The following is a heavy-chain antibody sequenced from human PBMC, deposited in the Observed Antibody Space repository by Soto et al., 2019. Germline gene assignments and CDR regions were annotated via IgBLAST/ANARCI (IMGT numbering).Heavy chain of an antibody. CDR2: IYYSGSA. CDR3: AREGDSSGYSDAFDI. J-gene: IGHJ3*02. CDR1: GGSISSYY. V-gene: IGHV4-59*01. Sequence: QVQLQESGPGLVKPSETLSLTCTVSGGSISSYYWSWIRQPPGKGLEWIGYIYYSGSANYNPSLKIRVNISVDTSKNQFSLKLSSVTAADTAVYYCAREGDSSGYSDAFDIWGQGTMVTVSS. D-gene: IGHD3-22*01.